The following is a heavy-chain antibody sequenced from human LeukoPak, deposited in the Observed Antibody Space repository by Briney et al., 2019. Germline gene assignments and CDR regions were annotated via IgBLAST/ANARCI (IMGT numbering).Heavy chain of an antibody. Sequence: GGSLRLSCAASGFTFSSYAMSWVRQAPGKGLEFVSAISSGADTTYYADSVKGRFTISRDNSKNTLYLQMSSLRADDTAVYYCAKDPWDDYADGGDDFWGQGTLITVSS. J-gene: IGHJ4*02. V-gene: IGHV3-23*01. D-gene: IGHD4-17*01. CDR2: ISSGADTT. CDR3: AKDPWDDYADGGDDF. CDR1: GFTFSSYA.